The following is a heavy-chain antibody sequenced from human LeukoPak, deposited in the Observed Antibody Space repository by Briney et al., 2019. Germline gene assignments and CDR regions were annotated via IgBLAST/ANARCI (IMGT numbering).Heavy chain of an antibody. V-gene: IGHV1-69*05. D-gene: IGHD3-22*01. J-gene: IGHJ4*02. CDR1: GGTFSSYA. CDR2: IIPIFGTA. CDR3: ATAYYYDSSGYYYYFDY. Sequence: SVKVSCKASGGTFSSYAISWVRQAPGQGLEWMGGIIPIFGTANYAQKFQGRVTITTDESTSTAYMELSSLRSEDTAVYYCATAYYYDSSGYYYYFDYWGQGTLVTVSS.